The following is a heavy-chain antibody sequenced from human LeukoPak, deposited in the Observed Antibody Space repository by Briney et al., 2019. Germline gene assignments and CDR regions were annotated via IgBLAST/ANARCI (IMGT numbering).Heavy chain of an antibody. V-gene: IGHV3-74*01. Sequence: GGSLRLSCAASGFMFSKSWMHWVRQAPGKGLVWVSRIKSDGGLTNYADSVKGRFTISRDNTKNTLYLQLNSLRAEDTAVYYCATGNYNRPFDYWGQGTLVTVSS. CDR3: ATGNYNRPFDY. D-gene: IGHD1-7*01. CDR1: GFMFSKSW. J-gene: IGHJ4*02. CDR2: IKSDGGLT.